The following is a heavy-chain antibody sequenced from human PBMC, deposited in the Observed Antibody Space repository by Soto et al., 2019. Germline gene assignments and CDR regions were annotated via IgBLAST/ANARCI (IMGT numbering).Heavy chain of an antibody. CDR1: GGSFSGYY. CDR2: INHSGST. V-gene: IGHV4-34*01. CDR3: ASAQPSSYYDSSGFSLDV. J-gene: IGHJ6*02. D-gene: IGHD3-22*01. Sequence: NPSETLSLTCAVYGGSFSGYYWSWIRQPPGKGLEWIGEINHSGSTNYNPSLKSRVTISVDTSKNQFSLKLSSVTAADTAVYYCASAQPSSYYDSSGFSLDVWGQGTTVTVSS.